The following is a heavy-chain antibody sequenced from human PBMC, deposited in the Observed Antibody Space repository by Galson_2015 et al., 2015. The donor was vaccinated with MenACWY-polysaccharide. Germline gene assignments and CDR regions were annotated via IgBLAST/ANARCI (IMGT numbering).Heavy chain of an antibody. Sequence: SLRLSCAASGFTFSNYAMSWVRQAPGKGLEWVSTIGGSGSNTHYADSVKGRFTISRDNSKNTLSLQMDSLRAKDTAVYYCSRLQSKYMDVWGKGTTVTVSS. CDR3: SRLQSKYMDV. V-gene: IGHV3-23*01. J-gene: IGHJ6*04. D-gene: IGHD4-11*01. CDR2: IGGSGSNT. CDR1: GFTFSNYA.